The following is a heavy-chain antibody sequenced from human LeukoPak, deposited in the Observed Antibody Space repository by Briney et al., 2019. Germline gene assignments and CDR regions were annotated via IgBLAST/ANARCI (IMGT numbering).Heavy chain of an antibody. D-gene: IGHD6-19*01. CDR2: ISSSSSYI. Sequence: PGGSLRLSCAASGFTFSGYSMNWVRQAPGKGLEWVSSISSSSSYIHYADSVKGRFTISRDNAKNSLYLQMNSLRAEDTAVYYCARDDLYSSGWYWIDYWGQGTLVTVSS. V-gene: IGHV3-21*01. CDR1: GFTFSGYS. J-gene: IGHJ4*02. CDR3: ARDDLYSSGWYWIDY.